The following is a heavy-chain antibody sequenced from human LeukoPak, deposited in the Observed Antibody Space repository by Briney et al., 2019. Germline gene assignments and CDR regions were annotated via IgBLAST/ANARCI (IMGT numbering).Heavy chain of an antibody. CDR1: GFTFSNHN. CDR2: ISGRGEAI. J-gene: IGHJ4*02. D-gene: IGHD3-22*01. V-gene: IGHV3-48*01. Sequence: GGSLRLSCAASGFTFSNHNMDWVRQAPGKGLEWISYISGRGEAIFYADSVQGRFTISRDNAKNSIYLQMNGLTAEDTAVYYCATESYYHSDYWGQGTLLTVSS. CDR3: ATESYYHSDY.